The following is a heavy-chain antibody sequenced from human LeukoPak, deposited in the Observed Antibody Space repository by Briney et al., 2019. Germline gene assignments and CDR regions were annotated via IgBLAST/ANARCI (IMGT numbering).Heavy chain of an antibody. V-gene: IGHV3-21*01. CDR2: ISSSSGYI. CDR1: GFTFSSYS. J-gene: IGHJ4*02. CDR3: ARDQWDLGLYYFDY. Sequence: GGSLRLSCAASGFTFSSYSMNWVHQAPGKGLEWVSSISSSSGYIYYADSVKGRFTISRDNAKNSLYLQMNSLRAEDTAVYYCARDQWDLGLYYFDYWGQGTLVTVSS. D-gene: IGHD1-26*01.